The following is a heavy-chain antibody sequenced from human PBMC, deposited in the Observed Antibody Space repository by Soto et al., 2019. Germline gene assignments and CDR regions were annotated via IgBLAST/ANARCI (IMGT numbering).Heavy chain of an antibody. CDR1: GYRFSSYW. Sequence: AAVQISYKGPGYRFSSYWIWPVHQKHEKGLEWMGIIYPGDSDTRYSPSFQGQVTISADKSISTAYLQWSSLKASDTAMYYCASPSAAAGPNYYFSGMEVWGQGTTVTVSS. CDR2: IYPGDSDT. CDR3: ASPSAAAGPNYYFSGMEV. V-gene: IGHV5-51*07. J-gene: IGHJ6*02. D-gene: IGHD6-13*01.